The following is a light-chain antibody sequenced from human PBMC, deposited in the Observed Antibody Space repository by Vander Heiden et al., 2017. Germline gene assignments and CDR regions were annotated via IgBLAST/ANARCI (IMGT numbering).Light chain of an antibody. V-gene: IGKV1D-8*01. J-gene: IGKJ4*01. CDR3: QQYYSFPLT. CDR1: QGIRSY. Sequence: VIWMTQSPSLLSASTGDRVTISCRMSQGIRSYLAWYQQKPGKAPELLIYAASTLQSVVPSRFSGSGSGTYFTLTISCLQSEDFATYYCQQYYSFPLTFGGGTKVEIK. CDR2: AAS.